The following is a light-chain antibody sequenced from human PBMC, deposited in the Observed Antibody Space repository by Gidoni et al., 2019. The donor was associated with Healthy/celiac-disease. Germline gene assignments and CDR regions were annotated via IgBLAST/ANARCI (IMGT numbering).Light chain of an antibody. CDR3: SSYTSSSTLVV. Sequence: QSALTQPAPVSRPPGQSITIPCTGTSSDVGGYNYVSWYQQPPGKAPKLMIYEVSMRPAGVSHRFSGSKSGNTASLTISGLQAEDAADYYCSSYTSSSTLVVFGGGTKLTVL. J-gene: IGLJ2*01. CDR1: SSDVGGYNY. V-gene: IGLV2-14*01. CDR2: EVS.